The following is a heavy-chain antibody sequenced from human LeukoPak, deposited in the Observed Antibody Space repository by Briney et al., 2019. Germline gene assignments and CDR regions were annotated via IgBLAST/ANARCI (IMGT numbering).Heavy chain of an antibody. CDR2: ISAYNGNT. V-gene: IGHV1-18*01. Sequence: ASVKVSCKASGYTFTSYGISWVRQAPGQGLEWMGWISAYNGNTDYAQMLQGRVTMTTHTSTSTAYMELRSLRSDDTAVYYCARDPGGLRREMALDYWSQGTLVTVSS. CDR1: GYTFTSYG. CDR3: ARDPGGLRREMALDY. D-gene: IGHD5-24*01. J-gene: IGHJ4*02.